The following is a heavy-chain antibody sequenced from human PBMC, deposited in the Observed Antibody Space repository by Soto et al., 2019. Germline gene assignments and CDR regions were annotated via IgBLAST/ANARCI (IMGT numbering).Heavy chain of an antibody. J-gene: IGHJ4*02. CDR3: ARGYGRNFDY. CDR1: GGSISSNKW. D-gene: IGHD5-18*01. CDR2: IYHSGST. V-gene: IGHV4-4*02. Sequence: PSETLSLTCAVSGGSISSNKWWSWVRQPPGKGLEWIGEIYHSGSTNYNPSLKSRVTISVDTSKNQFSLKLSSVTAADTAVYYCARGYGRNFDYWGQGTLVTIST.